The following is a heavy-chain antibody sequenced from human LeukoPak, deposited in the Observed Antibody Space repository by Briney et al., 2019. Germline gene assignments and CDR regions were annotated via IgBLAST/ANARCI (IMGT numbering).Heavy chain of an antibody. V-gene: IGHV1-69*13. CDR1: GGTFISYA. CDR2: IIPIFGTA. D-gene: IGHD6-13*01. Sequence: ASVKVSCKASGGTFISYAISWVRQAPGQGLEWMGGIIPIFGTANYAQKFQGRVTITADESTSTAYMELSSLRSEDTAVYYCASPGIAAAGTYYYYYVDVWGKGTTVTVSS. J-gene: IGHJ6*03. CDR3: ASPGIAAAGTYYYYYVDV.